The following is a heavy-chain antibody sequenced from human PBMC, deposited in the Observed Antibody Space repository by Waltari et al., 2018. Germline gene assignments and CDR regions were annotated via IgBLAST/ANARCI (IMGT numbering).Heavy chain of an antibody. CDR2: IKPDDSER. J-gene: IGHJ3*01. V-gene: IGHV3-7*01. CDR3: ARDWAYGFDV. Sequence: EVRLVESGGGLVQPGGSLRLSCTASGFDFSNQWMSWVRQAPGKGLEWVANIKPDDSERFYVDSVKGRFTISRDNTKKSLYLQMNSLRVEDTALYYCARDWAYGFDVWGQGTTVSVSS. D-gene: IGHD7-27*01. CDR1: GFDFSNQW.